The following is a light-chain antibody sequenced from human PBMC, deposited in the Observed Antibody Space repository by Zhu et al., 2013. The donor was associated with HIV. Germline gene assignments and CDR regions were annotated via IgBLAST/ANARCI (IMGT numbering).Light chain of an antibody. CDR1: SSDVGGYNY. Sequence: QSALTQPASVSGSPGQSITISCTGTSSDVGGYNYVSWYQQHPGKAPKLMIYEVSKRPSGVPDRFSGSKSGNMASLTVSGLQAEDEADYYCSSYAGSNNLVIFGGGTKLTVL. V-gene: IGLV2-8*01. J-gene: IGLJ2*01. CDR3: SSYAGSNNLVI. CDR2: EVS.